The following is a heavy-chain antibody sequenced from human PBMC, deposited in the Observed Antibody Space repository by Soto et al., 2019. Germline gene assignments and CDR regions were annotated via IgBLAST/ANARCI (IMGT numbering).Heavy chain of an antibody. CDR2: IKQDGSEK. CDR3: ARTPTDSSGYYILGANPEYYFDY. J-gene: IGHJ4*02. D-gene: IGHD3-22*01. Sequence: PGGSLRLSCAASGFTFSSYWMSWVRQAPGKGLEWVANIKQDGSEKYYVDSVKGRFTISRDNAKNSLYLQMNSLRAEDTAVYYCARTPTDSSGYYILGANPEYYFDYWGQGTLVTVSS. V-gene: IGHV3-7*01. CDR1: GFTFSSYW.